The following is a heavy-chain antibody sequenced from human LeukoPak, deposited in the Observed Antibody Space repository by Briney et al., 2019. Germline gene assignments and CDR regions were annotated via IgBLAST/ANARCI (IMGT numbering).Heavy chain of an antibody. Sequence: RGSLRLSCAASGFTFSSYSMNWVRQAPGKGLEWVSSISSSSSYIYYADSVKGRFTISRDNAKNSLYLQMNSLRAEDTAVYYCARLLGGPSSGWYARDYWGQGTLVTVSS. CDR3: ARLLGGPSSGWYARDY. J-gene: IGHJ4*02. D-gene: IGHD6-19*01. V-gene: IGHV3-21*01. CDR1: GFTFSSYS. CDR2: ISSSSSYI.